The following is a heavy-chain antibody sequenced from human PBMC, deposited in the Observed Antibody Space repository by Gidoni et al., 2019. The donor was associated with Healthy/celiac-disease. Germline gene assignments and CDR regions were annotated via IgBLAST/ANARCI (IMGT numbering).Heavy chain of an antibody. D-gene: IGHD3-22*01. Sequence: QVQLVQSGAEVKKPGASVKVSCKASGYTFTSYYMHWVRQAPGQGLEWMGIINPSGGSTSYAQKFQGRVTMTRDTSTSTVYMELSSLRSEDTAVYYCARERGSAGYDSSGYFDYWGQGTLVTVSS. CDR1: GYTFTSYY. J-gene: IGHJ4*02. CDR3: ARERGSAGYDSSGYFDY. V-gene: IGHV1-46*01. CDR2: INPSGGST.